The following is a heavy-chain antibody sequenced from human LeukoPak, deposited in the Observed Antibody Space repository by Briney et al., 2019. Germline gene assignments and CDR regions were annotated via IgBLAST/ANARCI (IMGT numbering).Heavy chain of an antibody. D-gene: IGHD5-12*01. CDR1: GGSISSGVNY. CDR2: IYNSGST. V-gene: IGHV4-31*03. Sequence: SQTLSLTCTVSGGSISSGVNYWRWIRQHPGKGLEWIGYIYNSGSTYYNPSLKSRVTISVDTSTNQLSLKLSSVTAADTAVYYCARDLGAYGYHDYWGQGTLVTVSA. J-gene: IGHJ4*02. CDR3: ARDLGAYGYHDY.